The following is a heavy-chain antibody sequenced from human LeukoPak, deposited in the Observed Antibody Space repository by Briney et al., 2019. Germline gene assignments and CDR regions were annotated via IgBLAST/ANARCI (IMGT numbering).Heavy chain of an antibody. V-gene: IGHV3-23*01. D-gene: IGHD4-4*01. CDR1: GFTFSSYA. J-gene: IGHJ5*02. Sequence: PGRSLRLSCAASGFTFSSYAMSWVRQAPGKGLEWVSAISGSGGSTYYADSVKGRFTISRDNSKNTLYLQMNSLRAEDTAVYYCAKDWYSNYANWFDPWGQGTLVTVSS. CDR2: ISGSGGST. CDR3: AKDWYSNYANWFDP.